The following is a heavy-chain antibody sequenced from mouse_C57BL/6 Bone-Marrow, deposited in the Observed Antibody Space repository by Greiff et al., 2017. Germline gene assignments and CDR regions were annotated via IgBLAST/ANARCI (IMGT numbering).Heavy chain of an antibody. D-gene: IGHD2-12*01. CDR2: IRLKSDNYAT. V-gene: IGHV6-3*01. J-gene: IGHJ4*01. CDR3: TTPSLLHYAMDY. Sequence: EVKLVESGGGLVQPGGSMKLSCVASGFTFSNYWMNWVRQSPEKGLEWVAQIRLKSDNYATHYAESVNGRFTITRDNSKSRVYLQMNNLMAEDTGIYYCTTPSLLHYAMDYWGQGTSVTVSS. CDR1: GFTFSNYW.